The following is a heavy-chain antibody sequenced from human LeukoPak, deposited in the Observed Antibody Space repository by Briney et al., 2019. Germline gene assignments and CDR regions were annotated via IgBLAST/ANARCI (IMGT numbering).Heavy chain of an antibody. Sequence: PGGSLRLSCAASGFTFSSYGMHWVRQAPGKGLEWVAFIRYDGSNKYYADSVKGRFTISRDNSKNTLYLQMNSLRAEDTAAYYCAKDANSGSYYWWFDPWGQGTLVTVSS. CDR2: IRYDGSNK. J-gene: IGHJ5*02. V-gene: IGHV3-30*02. CDR1: GFTFSSYG. CDR3: AKDANSGSYYWWFDP. D-gene: IGHD1-26*01.